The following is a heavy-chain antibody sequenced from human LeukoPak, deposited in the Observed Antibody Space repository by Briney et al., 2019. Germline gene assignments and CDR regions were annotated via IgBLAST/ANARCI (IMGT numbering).Heavy chain of an antibody. CDR1: GFTFSSYW. V-gene: IGHV3-7*01. Sequence: PGGSLRLSCAASGFTFSSYWMSWGRQAPGKGLGWVANIKQDGSEKYYVDSVKGRFTVSRDNTKNSLYLQMNSLRAEDTAVYFCSRGPPPPGYWGQGTLVSVSS. CDR3: SRGPPPPGY. J-gene: IGHJ4*02. CDR2: IKQDGSEK.